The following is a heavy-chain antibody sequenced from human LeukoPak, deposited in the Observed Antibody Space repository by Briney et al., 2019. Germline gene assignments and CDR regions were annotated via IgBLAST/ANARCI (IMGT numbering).Heavy chain of an antibody. CDR1: GFTFSSYG. CDR3: ARDRDAVFDY. V-gene: IGHV3-33*01. J-gene: IGHJ4*02. D-gene: IGHD2-21*01. CDR2: IWYDGSNK. Sequence: GRSLRLSCAASGFTFSSYGMHWVRQAPGKGLEWVAVIWYDGSNKYYADSVKGRFTISRDNSKNTLYLQMNSLGAEDTAVYYCARDRDAVFDYWGQGTLVTVSS.